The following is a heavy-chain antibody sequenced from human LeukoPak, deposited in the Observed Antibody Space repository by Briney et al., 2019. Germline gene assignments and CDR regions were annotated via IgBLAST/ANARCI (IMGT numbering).Heavy chain of an antibody. Sequence: GGSLRLSCAASGFTFSSYAMHWVRQAPGKGLEWVAVISYDGSNKYYADSVKGRFTISRDNSKNTLYLQMNSLKTEDTAVYYCTEEYQLLFDYWGQGTLVTVSS. CDR3: TEEYQLLFDY. D-gene: IGHD2-2*01. CDR2: ISYDGSNK. V-gene: IGHV3-30-3*01. CDR1: GFTFSSYA. J-gene: IGHJ4*02.